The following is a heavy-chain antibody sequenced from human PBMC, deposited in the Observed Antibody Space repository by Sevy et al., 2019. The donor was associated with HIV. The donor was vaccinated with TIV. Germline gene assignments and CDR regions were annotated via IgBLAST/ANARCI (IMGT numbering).Heavy chain of an antibody. V-gene: IGHV3-21*01. Sequence: GESLKISCAASGFTFSSYSMNWVRQAPGKGLEWVSSISSSSSYIYYADSVKGRFTISRDNAKNSLYLQMNSLRAEDTAVYYCARPPMDYYGMDVWGQGTTVTVSS. D-gene: IGHD3-10*01. CDR3: ARPPMDYYGMDV. J-gene: IGHJ6*02. CDR2: ISSSSSYI. CDR1: GFTFSSYS.